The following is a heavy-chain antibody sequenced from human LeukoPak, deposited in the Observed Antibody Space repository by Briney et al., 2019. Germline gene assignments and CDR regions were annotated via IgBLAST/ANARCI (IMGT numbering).Heavy chain of an antibody. CDR3: AKGRDYGDY. CDR2: INQDGREK. CDR1: GFTFSSYW. J-gene: IGHJ4*02. V-gene: IGHV3-7*01. Sequence: GGALTLSCAVSGFTFSSYWMTWVRQVPGKGLQWVANINQDGREKYYMDSMKGRLNISRDNTENSVFLQLTSLRPEDTGIYFCAKGRDYGDYWGQGTLVAVSS.